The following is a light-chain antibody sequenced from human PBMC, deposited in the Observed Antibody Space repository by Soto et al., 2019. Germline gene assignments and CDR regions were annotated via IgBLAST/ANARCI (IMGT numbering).Light chain of an antibody. V-gene: IGKV1-5*01. CDR1: HNIYSW. Sequence: DIQMTHSPSTLSASVGCRFNITCRASHNIYSWLALYKQKPGKAPRLLIHDASSLESGVPARLSGSGSGTEFILSISSLKPEDFATYSCQQLNSYLSFGPGTKVDIK. CDR3: QQLNSYLS. CDR2: DAS. J-gene: IGKJ3*01.